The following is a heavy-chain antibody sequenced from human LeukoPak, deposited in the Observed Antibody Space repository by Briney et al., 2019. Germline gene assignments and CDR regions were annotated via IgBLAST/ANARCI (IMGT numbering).Heavy chain of an antibody. Sequence: PGGSLRLSCAASGFTFSSYGMSWVRQAPGKGLEWVSAISGSGGSTYYADSVKGRFTISRDNSKNTLYLQMNSLRAEDTAVYYCAKLAAYDSSGYYYPYYFDYWGQGTLVTVSS. CDR1: GFTFSSYG. CDR2: ISGSGGST. CDR3: AKLAAYDSSGYYYPYYFDY. D-gene: IGHD3-22*01. J-gene: IGHJ4*02. V-gene: IGHV3-23*01.